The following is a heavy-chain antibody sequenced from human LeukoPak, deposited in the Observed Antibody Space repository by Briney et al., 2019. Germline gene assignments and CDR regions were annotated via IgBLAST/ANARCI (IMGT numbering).Heavy chain of an antibody. J-gene: IGHJ4*02. CDR1: GFTFSNYA. CDR3: ARGDGYNSYYFDY. Sequence: PGGSLRLSCAASGFTFSNYAMSWVRQAPGKGLEWVSVIYSGGSTYYADSVKGRFTISRDNSKNTLYLQMNSLRAEDTAVYYCARGDGYNSYYFDYWGQGTLVTVSS. V-gene: IGHV3-53*01. CDR2: IYSGGST. D-gene: IGHD5-24*01.